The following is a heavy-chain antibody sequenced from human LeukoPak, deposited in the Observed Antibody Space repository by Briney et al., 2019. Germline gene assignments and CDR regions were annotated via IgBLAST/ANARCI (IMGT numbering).Heavy chain of an antibody. D-gene: IGHD2-15*01. Sequence: GGSLRLSCAASGFTFSSYSMNWVRQAPGKGLEWVSSISSSSSYIYYADSVKGRFTISRDNAKNSLYLQMNSLRAVDTAVYYCARGPSGYCSGGSCYGDYWGQGTLVTISS. J-gene: IGHJ4*02. CDR3: ARGPSGYCSGGSCYGDY. CDR2: ISSSSSYI. CDR1: GFTFSSYS. V-gene: IGHV3-21*01.